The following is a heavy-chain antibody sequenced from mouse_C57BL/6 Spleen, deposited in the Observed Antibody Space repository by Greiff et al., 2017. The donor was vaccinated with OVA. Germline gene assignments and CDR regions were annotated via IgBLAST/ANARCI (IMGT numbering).Heavy chain of an antibody. J-gene: IGHJ4*01. V-gene: IGHV1-69*01. CDR3: AGGSRSMDY. Sequence: QVQLQQPGAELVMPGASVKLSCKASGYTFTSSWMHWVKQRPGQGLEWIGEIDPSDSYTNYNQKFKGKSTLTVDKSSSTAYMQLSSLTSEDSAVYYCAGGSRSMDYWGQGTSVTVSS. CDR2: IDPSDSYT. CDR1: GYTFTSSW. D-gene: IGHD1-1*01.